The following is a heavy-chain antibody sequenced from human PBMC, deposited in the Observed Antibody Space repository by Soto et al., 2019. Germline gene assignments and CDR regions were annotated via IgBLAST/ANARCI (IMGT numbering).Heavy chain of an antibody. V-gene: IGHV1-69*13. J-gene: IGHJ6*02. Sequence: WASVKVSCKASGGTFSSYAISWVRQAPGQGLEWMGGIIPIFGTANYAQKFQGRVTITADESTSTAYMELSSLRSEDTAVYYCARGDIVVVPAAGSYYYYGMDVWGQGTAVTVS. CDR3: ARGDIVVVPAAGSYYYYGMDV. CDR1: GGTFSSYA. CDR2: IIPIFGTA. D-gene: IGHD2-2*01.